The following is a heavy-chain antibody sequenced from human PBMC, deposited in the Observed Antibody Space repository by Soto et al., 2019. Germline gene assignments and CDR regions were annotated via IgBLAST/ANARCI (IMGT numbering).Heavy chain of an antibody. V-gene: IGHV2-5*01. Sequence: QITLKESGPTLVKPTQTLTLPCTFSGFSPTPSGVGVGWIRQPPGKALDGLALIYWNDEKRYSPSLKSRLTITKDTSKNQVVLTMTNMDPVDTATYYCARLYYYDSSGYYYFDYWGQGTLVTVSA. CDR2: IYWNDEK. D-gene: IGHD3-22*01. CDR3: ARLYYYDSSGYYYFDY. J-gene: IGHJ4*02. CDR1: GFSPTPSGVG.